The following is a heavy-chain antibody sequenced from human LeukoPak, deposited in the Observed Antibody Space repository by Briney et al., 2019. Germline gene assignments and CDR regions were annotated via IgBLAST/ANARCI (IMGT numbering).Heavy chain of an antibody. CDR2: IYTSGST. CDR3: ARAGLLCFGEQGGYYYGMDV. CDR1: GGSISSYY. J-gene: IGHJ6*02. Sequence: PSETLSLTCTVSGGSISSYYWSWIRQPAGKGLEWIGRIYTSGSTNYNPSLKSRVTMSVDTSKNQFPLKLSSVTAADTAVYYCARAGLLCFGEQGGYYYGMDVWGQGTTVTVSS. D-gene: IGHD3-10*01. V-gene: IGHV4-4*07.